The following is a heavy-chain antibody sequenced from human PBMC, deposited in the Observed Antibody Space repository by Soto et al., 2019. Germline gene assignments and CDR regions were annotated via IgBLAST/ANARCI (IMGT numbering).Heavy chain of an antibody. V-gene: IGHV3-64*01. CDR1: GFTFSSYA. Sequence: EVQLVESGGGLVQPGGSLRLSCAASGFTFSSYAMHWVRQAPGKGLEYVSAISSNGGSTYYANSVKGRFTISRDNSKNTLYLQMGSLRAEDMAVYYCARVRSVAAAGSRAFDIWGQGTMVTVSS. CDR3: ARVRSVAAAGSRAFDI. D-gene: IGHD6-13*01. CDR2: ISSNGGST. J-gene: IGHJ3*02.